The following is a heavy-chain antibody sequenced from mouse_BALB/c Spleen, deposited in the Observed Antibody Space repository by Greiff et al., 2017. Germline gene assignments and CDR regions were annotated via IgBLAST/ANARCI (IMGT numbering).Heavy chain of an antibody. V-gene: IGHV1-39*01. CDR2: IDPYYGGT. D-gene: IGHD1-1*01. J-gene: IGHJ4*01. CDR3: ARGITTVVGESGAMDY. CDR1: GYSFTGYN. Sequence: EVKLVESGPELEKPGASVKISCKASGYSFTGYNMNWVKQSNGKSLEWIGNIDPYYGGTSYNQKFKGKATLTVDKSSSTAYMQLKSLTSEDSAVYYCARGITTVVGESGAMDYWGQGTSVTVSS.